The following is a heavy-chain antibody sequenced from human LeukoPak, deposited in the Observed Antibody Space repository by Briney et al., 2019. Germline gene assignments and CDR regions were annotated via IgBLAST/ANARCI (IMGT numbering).Heavy chain of an antibody. CDR1: GGSISSYY. V-gene: IGHV4-59*01. CDR2: IYYSGST. Sequence: PSETLPLTCTVSGGSISSYYWSWIRQPPGKGLEWIGYIYYSGSTNYNPSLKSRVTISVDTSKNQFSLKLSSVTAADTAVYYCASSSQGGYSYGYWGQGTLVTVYS. D-gene: IGHD5-18*01. J-gene: IGHJ4*02. CDR3: ASSSQGGYSYGY.